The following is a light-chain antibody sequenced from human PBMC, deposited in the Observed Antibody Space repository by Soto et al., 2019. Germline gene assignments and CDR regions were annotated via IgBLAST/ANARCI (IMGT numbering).Light chain of an antibody. CDR2: DVS. V-gene: IGLV2-14*01. CDR1: SSDVGGYNY. Sequence: ALTQPASVSGSPGQSITISCTGTSSDVGGYNYVSWYQQHPGKAPKLMIYDVSNRPSGVSNRFSGSKSGNTASLTISGLQAEDEADYDCSSYSSSSTVVFGGGTKLTVL. J-gene: IGLJ2*01. CDR3: SSYSSSSTVV.